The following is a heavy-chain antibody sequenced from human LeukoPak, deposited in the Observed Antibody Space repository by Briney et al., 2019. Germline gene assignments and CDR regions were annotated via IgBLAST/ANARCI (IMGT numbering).Heavy chain of an antibody. CDR2: IYHSGST. CDR3: ARDEGGSYYVEYFQH. Sequence: SETLSLTCTVSGYSISSGYYWGWIRQPPGKGLEWIGSIYHSGSTYYNPSLKSRVTISVDTSKNQFSLKLSSVTAADTAVYYCARDEGGSYYVEYFQHWGQGTLVTVSS. D-gene: IGHD1-26*01. V-gene: IGHV4-38-2*02. CDR1: GYSISSGYY. J-gene: IGHJ1*01.